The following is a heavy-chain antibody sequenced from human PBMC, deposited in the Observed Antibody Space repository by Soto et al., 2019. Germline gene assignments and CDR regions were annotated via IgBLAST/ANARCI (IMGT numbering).Heavy chain of an antibody. CDR3: ARRTGAALDY. V-gene: IGHV4-34*01. CDR2: INHSGST. J-gene: IGHJ4*02. CDR1: GGYFSGYY. Sequence: SETLSLTCAVYGGYFSGYYWSWIRQPPGKGLEWIGEINHSGSTNYNPSLKSRVTISVDTSKNQFSLKLSSVTAADTAVYYCARRTGAALDYWGQGTLVTVSS. D-gene: IGHD1-26*01.